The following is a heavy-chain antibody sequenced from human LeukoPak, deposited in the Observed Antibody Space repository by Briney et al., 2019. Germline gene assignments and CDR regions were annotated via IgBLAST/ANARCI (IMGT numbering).Heavy chain of an antibody. CDR2: ISAYNGNT. J-gene: IGHJ4*02. Sequence: ASVKVSCKASGYTFTSYGISWVRQAPGQGLEWVGWISAYNGNTNYAQKLQGRVTMTTDTSTSTAYMELRSLRSDDTAVYYCARTVVVVPAAMGSYYFDYWGQGTLVTVSS. CDR3: ARTVVVVPAAMGSYYFDY. V-gene: IGHV1-18*04. D-gene: IGHD2-2*01. CDR1: GYTFTSYG.